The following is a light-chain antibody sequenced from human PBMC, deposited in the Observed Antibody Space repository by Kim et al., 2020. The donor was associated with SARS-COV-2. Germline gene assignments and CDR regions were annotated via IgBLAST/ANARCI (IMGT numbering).Light chain of an antibody. Sequence: GQTITISCSGTSSNVGSYNLVSWYQQHPGNATKLMIYEVRQRPSGVSNLFSGSKSGNTASLTISGLQAEDEADYYCCSYAGRSTWVFGGGTQLTVL. J-gene: IGLJ3*02. V-gene: IGLV2-23*02. CDR1: SSNVGSYNL. CDR2: EVR. CDR3: CSYAGRSTWV.